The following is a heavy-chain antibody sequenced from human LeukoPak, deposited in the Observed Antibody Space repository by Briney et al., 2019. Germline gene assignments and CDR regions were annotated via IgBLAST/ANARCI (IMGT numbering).Heavy chain of an antibody. CDR2: ISGSGGST. V-gene: IGHV3-23*01. CDR3: AKEARSGPGVFDY. J-gene: IGHJ4*02. Sequence: QAGGSLRLSCAASGFTICSYAMSWVRQAPGKGLEGVSAISGSGGSTYYADSVKGRFTISRDNSKNTLDLQMNSLRAEDTAVYYWAKEARSGPGVFDYWGQGTLVTVSS. D-gene: IGHD3-10*01. CDR1: GFTICSYA.